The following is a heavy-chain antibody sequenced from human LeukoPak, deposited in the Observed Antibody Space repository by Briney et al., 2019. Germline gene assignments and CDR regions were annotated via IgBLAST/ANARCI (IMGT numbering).Heavy chain of an antibody. Sequence: GGSLRLSCAASGFTFSSYGMHWVRQAPGKGLEWVAFIRYDGSNKYYADSVKGRFTISRDNSKNTLYLQMNSLRAEDTAVYYCARDGSTTSGSYGTDYWGQGTLVTVSS. CDR3: ARDGSTTSGSYGTDY. J-gene: IGHJ4*02. V-gene: IGHV3-30*02. CDR2: IRYDGSNK. D-gene: IGHD1-26*01. CDR1: GFTFSSYG.